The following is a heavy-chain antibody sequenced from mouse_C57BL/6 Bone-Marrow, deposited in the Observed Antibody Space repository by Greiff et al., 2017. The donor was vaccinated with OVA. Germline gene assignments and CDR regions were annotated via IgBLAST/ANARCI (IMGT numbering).Heavy chain of an antibody. D-gene: IGHD1-1*01. V-gene: IGHV1-47*01. CDR3: ARGIYYGSRHWYFDV. Sequence: QVQLQQPGAELVKPGASVKMSCKASGYTFTTYPIEWMKQNHGKSLEWIGNFHPYNDDTKYNEKFKGKATLTVEKSSSTVYLELSRLTSDDSAVYYCARGIYYGSRHWYFDVWGTGTTVTVSS. CDR1: GYTFTTYP. CDR2: FHPYNDDT. J-gene: IGHJ1*03.